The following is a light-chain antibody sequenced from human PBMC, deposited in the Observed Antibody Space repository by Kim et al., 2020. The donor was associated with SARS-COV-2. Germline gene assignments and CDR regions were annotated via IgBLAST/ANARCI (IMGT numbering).Light chain of an antibody. CDR3: QQYDNLPSYT. CDR1: QDISNY. Sequence: DIQMTQSPSSLSASVGDRVTITCQVSQDISNYLNWYQQKPGKAPKLLIYDASNLETGVPSRFSGSGSGTDFTFTISSLQPEDIATYYCQQYDNLPSYTFGQGTKLEI. CDR2: DAS. J-gene: IGKJ2*01. V-gene: IGKV1-33*01.